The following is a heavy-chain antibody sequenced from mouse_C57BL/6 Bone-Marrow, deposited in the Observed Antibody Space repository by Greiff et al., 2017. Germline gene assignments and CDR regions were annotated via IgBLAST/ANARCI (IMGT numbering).Heavy chain of an antibody. J-gene: IGHJ2*01. CDR3: AKNSLYYSFDY. V-gene: IGHV2-5*01. CDR2: IWRGGST. CDR1: GFSLTSYG. D-gene: IGHD2-1*01. Sequence: VKVVESGPGLVQPSQSLSITCTVSGFSLTSYGVHWVRQSPGKGLEWLGVIWRGGSTDYNAAFMSRLSITKDNSKSQVFFKMNSLQADDTAIYYCAKNSLYYSFDYWGQGTTLTVSS.